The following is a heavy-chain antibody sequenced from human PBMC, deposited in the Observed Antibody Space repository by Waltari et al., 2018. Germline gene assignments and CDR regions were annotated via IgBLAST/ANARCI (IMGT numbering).Heavy chain of an antibody. CDR1: GFTFSSYG. D-gene: IGHD3-16*02. J-gene: IGHJ6*02. CDR2: IWYDGSNK. Sequence: QVQLVESGGGVVQPGRSLRLSCAASGFTFSSYGMHWARQAPGKGLEWVAVIWYDGSNKYYADSVKGRFTISRDNSKNTLYLQMNSLRAEDTAVYYCARDHEGYPMDVWGQGTTVTVSS. CDR3: ARDHEGYPMDV. V-gene: IGHV3-33*01.